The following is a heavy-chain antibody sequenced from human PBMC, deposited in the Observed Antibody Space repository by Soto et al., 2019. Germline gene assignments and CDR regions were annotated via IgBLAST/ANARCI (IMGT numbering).Heavy chain of an antibody. CDR3: AXXXXWXSGFDI. Sequence: QVQLQESGPGLVKPSETLSLTCTVSGGSISGYYWSWIRQPPGKRLEWIGYIDYYGSTNYNPSLKSRVTISVDTSKKQFSXNLGSXTAAXXAIYYCAXXXXWXSGFDIWGQGTMVTVSS. CDR2: IDYYGST. CDR1: GGSISGYY. D-gene: IGHD1-26*01. V-gene: IGHV4-59*01. J-gene: IGHJ3*02.